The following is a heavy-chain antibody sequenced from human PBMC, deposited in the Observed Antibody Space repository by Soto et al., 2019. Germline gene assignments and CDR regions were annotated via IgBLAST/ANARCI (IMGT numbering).Heavy chain of an antibody. Sequence: GGSLRLSCAASGLTFSSYWMTWVRQAPGKGLEWVANIKQDGSEKYYVDSVKGRFTISRDNAKDSLYLQMNNLRVEDTAVYYCARGEAIGDDPWGHGTLVTVSS. J-gene: IGHJ5*02. V-gene: IGHV3-7*01. CDR3: ARGEAIGDDP. CDR1: GLTFSSYW. D-gene: IGHD3-10*01. CDR2: IKQDGSEK.